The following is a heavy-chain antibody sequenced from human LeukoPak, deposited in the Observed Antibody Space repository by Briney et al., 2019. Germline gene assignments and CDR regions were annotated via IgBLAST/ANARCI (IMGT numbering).Heavy chain of an antibody. J-gene: IGHJ4*02. CDR2: IYYSGST. CDR1: GDSISSSSYY. D-gene: IGHD6-19*01. Sequence: PSETLSLTCTVSGDSISSSSYYWDWIRQPPGKGLEWIGSIYYSGSTYYNPSLKSRVTISVDTSKNQFSLKLSSVTAADTAVYYCFGLRYSSGWYYFDYWGQGTLVTVSS. CDR3: FGLRYSSGWYYFDY. V-gene: IGHV4-39*07.